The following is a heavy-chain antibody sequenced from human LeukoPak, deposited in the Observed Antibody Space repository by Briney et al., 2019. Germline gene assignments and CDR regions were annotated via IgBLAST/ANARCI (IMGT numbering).Heavy chain of an antibody. CDR2: MNPKSGGT. V-gene: IGHV1-2*02. CDR3: ARSPDILTGEKFGY. CDR1: GYTFTGYY. Sequence: VASVTVSFKASGYTFTGYYVHWVRQAPGQGLEGMGWMNPKSGGTNYAQKFEARVTINRDTAISTAYMELSRLRFDDTAVYYCARSPDILTGEKFGYWGQGTLVTVSS. J-gene: IGHJ4*02. D-gene: IGHD3-9*01.